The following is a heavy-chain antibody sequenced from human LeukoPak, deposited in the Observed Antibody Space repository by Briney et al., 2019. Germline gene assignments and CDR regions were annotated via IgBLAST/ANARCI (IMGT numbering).Heavy chain of an antibody. V-gene: IGHV1-18*01. CDR2: ISAYNGNT. D-gene: IGHD3-22*01. CDR3: ARGVNEDYYDSSGYSYYFDY. CDR1: GYTFTSYG. Sequence: GASVKVSCKASGYTFTSYGISWVRQAPGQGLEWMGWISAYNGNTNYAQKLQGRVTMNTDTSTSTAYMELRSLRSDDTAVYYCARGVNEDYYDSSGYSYYFDYWGQGTLVTVSS. J-gene: IGHJ4*02.